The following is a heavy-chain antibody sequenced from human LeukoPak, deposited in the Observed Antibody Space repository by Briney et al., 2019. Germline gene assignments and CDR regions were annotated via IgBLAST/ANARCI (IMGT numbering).Heavy chain of an antibody. CDR2: INHSGST. CDR3: ARGLGR. CDR1: GGSFSGYY. V-gene: IGHV4-34*01. Sequence: SETLSLTGAVYGGSFSGYYWSWFRQPPGKGLEWIGEINHSGSTNYNPSLKSRVTISVDTSKNQFSLKLSSVTAADTAVYYCARGLGRWGQGTLVTVSS. D-gene: IGHD3-16*01. J-gene: IGHJ4*02.